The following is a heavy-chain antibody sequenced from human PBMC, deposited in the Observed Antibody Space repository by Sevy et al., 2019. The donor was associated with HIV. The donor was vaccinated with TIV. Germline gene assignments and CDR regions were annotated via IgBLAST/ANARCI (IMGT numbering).Heavy chain of an antibody. CDR1: GYTFTNYY. CDR2: INPSGGTT. Sequence: ASVKVSCKASGYTFTNYYIHWVRQAPGQGLEWMGIINPSGGTTTYPQKFQDRVTMTRETSTSTVYMELSSLRSEDTAVYYCARDTANTNYYYHYYMDVWGKGTTVTVSS. D-gene: IGHD2-8*01. J-gene: IGHJ6*03. V-gene: IGHV1-46*01. CDR3: ARDTANTNYYYHYYMDV.